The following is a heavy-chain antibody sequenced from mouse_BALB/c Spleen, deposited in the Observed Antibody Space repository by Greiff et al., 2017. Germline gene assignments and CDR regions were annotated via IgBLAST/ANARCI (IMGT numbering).Heavy chain of an antibody. CDR3: ARFYYYGSSSYAMDY. CDR1: GFSLTSYG. CDR2: IWAGGST. Sequence: VKLQESGPGLVAPSQSLSITCTVSGFSLTSYGVHWVRQPPGKGLEWLGVIWAGGSTNYNSALMSRLSISKDNSKSQVFLKMNSLQTDDTAMYFCARFYYYGSSSYAMDYWGQGTSVTVSS. V-gene: IGHV2-9*02. J-gene: IGHJ4*01. D-gene: IGHD1-1*01.